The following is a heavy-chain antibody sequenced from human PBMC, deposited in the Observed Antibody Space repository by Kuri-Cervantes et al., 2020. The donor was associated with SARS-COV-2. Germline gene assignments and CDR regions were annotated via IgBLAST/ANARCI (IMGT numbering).Heavy chain of an antibody. J-gene: IGHJ3*02. D-gene: IGHD2-15*01. CDR1: GFTFSSYW. CDR3: ARLGLGYCRGGSCPRAFDI. Sequence: GSLRLSCAASGFTFSSYWMHWVRQAPGKGLEWIGEINHSGSTNYNPSLKSRVTISVDTSKNQFSLKLSSVTAADTAVYYCARLGLGYCRGGSCPRAFDIWGQGTMVTVSS. V-gene: IGHV4-34*01. CDR2: INHSGST.